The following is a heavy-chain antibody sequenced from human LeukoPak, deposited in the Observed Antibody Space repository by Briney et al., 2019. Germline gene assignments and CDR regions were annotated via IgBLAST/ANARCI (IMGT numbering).Heavy chain of an antibody. V-gene: IGHV1-69*06. Sequence: PGRLCCSAAGATFTRSAISRVREAPGQGGGWRGGIITIFVAANYAQKFQGRVTITADKSTGTAYMELSSLRSKDTAVYYWARDRLQDYYGSGSYYNPGDAFDIWGQGTMVTVSS. CDR1: GATFTRSA. J-gene: IGHJ3*02. CDR2: IITIFVAA. CDR3: ARDRLQDYYGSGSYYNPGDAFDI. D-gene: IGHD3-10*01.